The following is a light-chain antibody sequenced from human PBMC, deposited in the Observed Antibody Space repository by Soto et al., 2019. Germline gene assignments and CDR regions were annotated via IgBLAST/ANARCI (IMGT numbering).Light chain of an antibody. J-gene: IGLJ2*01. V-gene: IGLV2-8*01. CDR1: SSDIGAYKY. CDR3: GSYAVREA. CDR2: EVN. Sequence: QSALPQPPSASGSPGQSVTISCTGTSSDIGAYKYVSWYQQRPGKAPRLILYEVNKRPSGVPARFSGSKSGNTASLTVSGLQAEDEADYYCGSYAVREAFGGGTKLTVL.